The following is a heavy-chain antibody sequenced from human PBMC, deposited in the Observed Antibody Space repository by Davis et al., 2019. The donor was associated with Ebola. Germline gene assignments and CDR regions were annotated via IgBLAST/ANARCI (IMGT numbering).Heavy chain of an antibody. V-gene: IGHV5-10-1*01. Sequence: GESLKLSCKGSGYSFTSYWISWVRQMPGKGLAWMGRIDPSDSYTNYSPSFQGHVTISADKSISTAYLQWSSLKASDTAMYYCARHCSSTSCYPDYYYYYGMDVWGQGTTVTVSS. J-gene: IGHJ6*02. CDR2: IDPSDSYT. CDR3: ARHCSSTSCYPDYYYYYGMDV. D-gene: IGHD2-2*01. CDR1: GYSFTSYW.